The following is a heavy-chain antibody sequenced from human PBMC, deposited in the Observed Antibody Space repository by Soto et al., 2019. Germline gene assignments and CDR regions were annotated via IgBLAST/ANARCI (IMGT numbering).Heavy chain of an antibody. J-gene: IGHJ5*02. CDR1: GFSLSTTGVG. Sequence: QITLKESGPTLVIPTQTLTLTCTFSGFSLSTTGVGVGWIRQPPGKALEWLGFIFWDDDTRYSPSLKDRVTIPNDTSNNQVVLKMTNPDPLYTATFYSVHRRRALAGGDWFDPWGQGTRVSVSA. V-gene: IGHV2-5*02. D-gene: IGHD6-19*01. CDR2: IFWDDDT. CDR3: VHRRRALAGGDWFDP.